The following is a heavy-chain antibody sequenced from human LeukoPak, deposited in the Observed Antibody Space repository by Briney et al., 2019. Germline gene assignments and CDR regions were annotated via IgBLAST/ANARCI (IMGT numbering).Heavy chain of an antibody. J-gene: IGHJ4*02. V-gene: IGHV3-23*01. CDR3: AKGRGSYYDSSGSLFDY. D-gene: IGHD3-22*01. CDR2: ISGSSGST. Sequence: GGSLRLSCAASGFTFSTYAMSWVRQAPGKGLEWVSAISGSSGSTFNADSVKGRFTISRDNSKNTLYLEMNSLRAEDTAVYYCAKGRGSYYDSSGSLFDYWGQGTLVTVSS. CDR1: GFTFSTYA.